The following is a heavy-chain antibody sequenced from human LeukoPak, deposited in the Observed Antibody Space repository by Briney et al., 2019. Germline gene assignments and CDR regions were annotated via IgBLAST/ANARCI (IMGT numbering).Heavy chain of an antibody. CDR3: ARDLRSPSDTNIAIDY. CDR1: GFTFSSYW. J-gene: IGHJ4*02. Sequence: PGGSMRLSCAASGFTFSSYWMHWGRQTPGKGLVWVSRINSDGSSTFSADSVKGRFTISRDNAMSTLYLQMNSLRAEDTAVYYCARDLRSPSDTNIAIDYWGQGTLVTVSS. CDR2: INSDGSST. V-gene: IGHV3-74*01.